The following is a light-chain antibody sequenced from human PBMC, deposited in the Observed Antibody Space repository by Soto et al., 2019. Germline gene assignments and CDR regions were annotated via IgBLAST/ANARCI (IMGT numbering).Light chain of an antibody. Sequence: QSALTQPPSASGSPGQSVTISCTGTSRDVGGYNYVSWYQQHPGKGPKLMIYEVSKRPSGVPDRFSGSKSDNTASLTVSGLQTEDEADYYCTSYAGRNSYVFGTGTKLTVL. CDR1: SRDVGGYNY. J-gene: IGLJ1*01. CDR2: EVS. V-gene: IGLV2-8*01. CDR3: TSYAGRNSYV.